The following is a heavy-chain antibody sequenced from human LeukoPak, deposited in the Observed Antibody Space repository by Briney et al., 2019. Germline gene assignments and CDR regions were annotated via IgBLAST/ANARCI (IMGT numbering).Heavy chain of an antibody. D-gene: IGHD6-19*01. CDR1: GGSISSGGYY. V-gene: IGHV4-31*03. J-gene: IGHJ4*02. CDR3: ARLSSRWYFSPDY. Sequence: SQTLSLTCTVSGGSISSGGYYWSWIRQHPGKGLEWIGYIYYSGSTYYNPSLKSRVTISVDTSKNQFSLKLSSVTAADTAVYYCARLSSRWYFSPDYWGQGTLVTVSS. CDR2: IYYSGST.